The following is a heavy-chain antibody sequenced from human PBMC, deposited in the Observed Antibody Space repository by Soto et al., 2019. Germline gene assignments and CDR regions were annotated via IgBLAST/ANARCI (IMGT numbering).Heavy chain of an antibody. V-gene: IGHV4-31*03. J-gene: IGHJ4*02. CDR2: IYYSGST. CDR1: GGSISSGGYY. CDR3: ARDSTIYSNYVDY. D-gene: IGHD4-4*01. Sequence: HSETLSLTCTVSGGSISSGGYYWSWIRQHPGKGLEWIGYIYYSGSTYYNPSLKSRVTISVDTSKNQFSLKLSSVTAADTAVYYCARDSTIYSNYVDYWGQGTLVTVSS.